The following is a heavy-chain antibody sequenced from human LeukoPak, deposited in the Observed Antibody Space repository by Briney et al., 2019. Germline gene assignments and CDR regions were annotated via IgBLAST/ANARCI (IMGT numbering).Heavy chain of an antibody. Sequence: ASVKVSCKASGYTFTSYGMSWVRQAPGQGLEWMGWISAYNGNTNYAQKLQGRVTMTTDTSTSTAYMELRSLRSDDTAVYYCARDSSPYYDFWSGSNYYYYYYMDVWGKGTTVTVSS. D-gene: IGHD3-3*01. V-gene: IGHV1-18*01. CDR1: GYTFTSYG. J-gene: IGHJ6*03. CDR3: ARDSSPYYDFWSGSNYYYYYYMDV. CDR2: ISAYNGNT.